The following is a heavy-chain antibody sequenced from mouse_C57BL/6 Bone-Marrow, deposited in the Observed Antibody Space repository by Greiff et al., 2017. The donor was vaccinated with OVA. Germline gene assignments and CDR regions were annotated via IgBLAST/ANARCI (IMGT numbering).Heavy chain of an antibody. CDR2: INSDGGST. CDR3: ARHRQLRLQNFDY. D-gene: IGHD3-2*02. J-gene: IGHJ2*01. CDR1: EYEFPSHD. V-gene: IGHV5-2*01. Sequence: EVMLVESGGGLVQPGESLKLSCESNEYEFPSHDMSWVRKTPEKRLELVAAINSDGGSTYYPDTMERRFIISRDNTKKTLYLQMSRLRSEDTALYDSARHRQLRLQNFDYWGQGTTLTVSS.